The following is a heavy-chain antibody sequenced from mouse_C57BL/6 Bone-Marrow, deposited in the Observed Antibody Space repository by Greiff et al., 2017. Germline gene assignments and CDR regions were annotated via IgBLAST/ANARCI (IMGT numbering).Heavy chain of an antibody. CDR3: ARGGWLLPNYFDY. Sequence: VQLQQSGAELAKPGASVKLSCKASGYTFTSYWMHWVKQRPGQGLEWIGYINPSSGSTKYNQKFKDKATLTADKSSSTAYMQLSSLTYEDSAVYYCARGGWLLPNYFDYGGQGTTRPVSS. J-gene: IGHJ2*01. CDR1: GYTFTSYW. V-gene: IGHV1-7*01. CDR2: INPSSGST. D-gene: IGHD2-3*01.